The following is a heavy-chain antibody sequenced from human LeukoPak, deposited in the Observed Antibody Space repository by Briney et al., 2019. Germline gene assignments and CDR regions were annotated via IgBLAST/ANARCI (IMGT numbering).Heavy chain of an antibody. Sequence: ASVTVSCTASGYTFNSYGISWVRQAPGQGLEWMGWISAYNGNTNYAQKPQGRVTITTDTSTSTAYMELRSLRSDDTAVYYCARDGAAASLKRLSRPNDWFDPWGQGTLVTVSS. CDR2: ISAYNGNT. D-gene: IGHD3-16*02. J-gene: IGHJ5*02. CDR1: GYTFNSYG. CDR3: ARDGAAASLKRLSRPNDWFDP. V-gene: IGHV1-18*01.